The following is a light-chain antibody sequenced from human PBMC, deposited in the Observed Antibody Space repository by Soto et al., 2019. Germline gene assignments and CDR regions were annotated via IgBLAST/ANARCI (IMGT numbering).Light chain of an antibody. CDR1: QTVSSSY. Sequence: EIVLTQSPGTLSLSPGERATLSCRASQTVSSSYLAWYQQKPGQAPRLLIYGASTRATGIPGRFSGSASGTDFTLTISGLEADDFALYYCQQDGPSPTYTFGQGTNLEIK. CDR2: GAS. V-gene: IGKV3-20*01. J-gene: IGKJ2*01. CDR3: QQDGPSPTYT.